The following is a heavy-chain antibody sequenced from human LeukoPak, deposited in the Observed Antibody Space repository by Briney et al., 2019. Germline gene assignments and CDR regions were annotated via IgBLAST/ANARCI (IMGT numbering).Heavy chain of an antibody. CDR1: GYTFTGYY. D-gene: IGHD2-15*01. V-gene: IGHV1-2*02. Sequence: GASVKVSCKASGYTFTGYYMHWVRQAPGQGLEWMGWINPNSGGTNYAQKFQGRVTMTRDTSISTAYMGLSRLRSDDTAVYYCARDMNSGGTLNWFDPWGQGTLVTVSS. CDR2: INPNSGGT. CDR3: ARDMNSGGTLNWFDP. J-gene: IGHJ5*02.